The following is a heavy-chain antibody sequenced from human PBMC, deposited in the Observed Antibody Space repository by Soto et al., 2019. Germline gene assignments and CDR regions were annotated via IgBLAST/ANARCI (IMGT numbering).Heavy chain of an antibody. D-gene: IGHD3-16*01. J-gene: IGHJ4*02. CDR2: IYWDDDK. V-gene: IGHV2-5*02. Sequence: QITLKESGPTLVKPTQTLTLTCTFSGFSLSTSGVGVGWIRQPPGKALEWLALIYWDDDKRYSPPLKSRLTITKDTSKNQVVLTMTNMDPVDTATYYCVQGRGPFDFWGQGPLVTVSS. CDR3: VQGRGPFDF. CDR1: GFSLSTSGVG.